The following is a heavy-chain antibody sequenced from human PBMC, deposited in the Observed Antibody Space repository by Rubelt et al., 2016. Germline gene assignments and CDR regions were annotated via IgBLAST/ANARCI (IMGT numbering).Heavy chain of an antibody. V-gene: IGHV4-34*01. CDR2: INHRGST. Sequence: QVQLQQWGAGLLKPSETLSLSCAVYGGSFSGYSWTWIRQPPGKGLEWIGEINHRGSTNCNQSLKSRVTISVDTSKNHFSRTLSSVTAADTAVYYCARDTWNYVAWGQGTLVTVSS. CDR3: ARDTWNYVA. D-gene: IGHD1-7*01. CDR1: GGSFSGYS. J-gene: IGHJ5*02.